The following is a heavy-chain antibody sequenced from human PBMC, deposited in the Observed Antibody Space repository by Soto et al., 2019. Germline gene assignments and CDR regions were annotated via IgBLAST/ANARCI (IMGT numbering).Heavy chain of an antibody. J-gene: IGHJ5*02. CDR3: ARDRSSGWFDP. CDR2: ISSSSSTI. CDR1: GFTFSSYS. Sequence: GGSLRLSCAASGFTFSSYSMNWVRQAPGKGLEWVSYISSSSSTIYYADSVKGRFTISRDNAKNSLYLQMNSLRAEDTAVYYCARDRSSGWFDPWGQGTLVTVSS. V-gene: IGHV3-48*01. D-gene: IGHD6-19*01.